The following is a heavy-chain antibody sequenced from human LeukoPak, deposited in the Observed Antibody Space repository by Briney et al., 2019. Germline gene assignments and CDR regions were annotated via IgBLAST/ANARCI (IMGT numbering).Heavy chain of an antibody. CDR1: GFTFSSYS. CDR2: ISSSSYI. Sequence: GGSLRLSCAASGFTFSSYSMNWVRQAPGKGLEWVSSISSSSYIYYADSVKGRFTISRDNAKNSLYLQMNSLRVEDTAVYYCAIFPSSTVDYWGQGTLVTVSS. CDR3: AIFPSSTVDY. D-gene: IGHD2-2*01. V-gene: IGHV3-21*01. J-gene: IGHJ4*02.